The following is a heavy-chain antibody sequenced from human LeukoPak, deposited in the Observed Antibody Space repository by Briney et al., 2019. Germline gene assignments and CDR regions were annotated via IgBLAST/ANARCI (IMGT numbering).Heavy chain of an antibody. CDR1: GGTFSSYA. D-gene: IGHD6-19*01. V-gene: IGHV1-18*01. CDR2: ISAYNGNT. J-gene: IGHJ4*02. Sequence: ASVKVSCKASGGTFSSYAISWVRQAPGQGLEWVGWISAYNGNTNCAQNLQDRVTMTTDTSTSAAYMELRSLISDHTAVYYCAREGPVAVAGLDYWGQGTLVTVSS. CDR3: AREGPVAVAGLDY.